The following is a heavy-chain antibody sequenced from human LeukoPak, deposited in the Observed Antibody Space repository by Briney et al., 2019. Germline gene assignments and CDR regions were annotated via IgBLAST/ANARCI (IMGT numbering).Heavy chain of an antibody. J-gene: IGHJ4*02. Sequence: GGSLRLSCAASGFTFSSYAMHWVRQAPGKGLEWVAVKSYDGSNKYYAVSVKGRFTISRDNSKNTLYLQMNSLRAEDTAVYYCARETGSAVGSTDFDYWGQGTLVTVSS. D-gene: IGHD4-17*01. CDR3: ARETGSAVGSTDFDY. V-gene: IGHV3-30-3*01. CDR2: KSYDGSNK. CDR1: GFTFSSYA.